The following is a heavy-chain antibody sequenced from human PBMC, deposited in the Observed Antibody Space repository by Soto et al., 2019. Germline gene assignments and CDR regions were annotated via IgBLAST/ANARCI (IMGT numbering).Heavy chain of an antibody. CDR2: ISYDGSNK. D-gene: IGHD3-3*01. CDR3: ARDTHVLRFLEWLSHGMDV. J-gene: IGHJ6*02. V-gene: IGHV3-30-3*01. CDR1: GFTFSSYA. Sequence: GGSLRLSCAASGFTFSSYAMHWVRQAPGKGLEWVAVISYDGSNKYYADSVKGRFTISRDNSKNTLYLQMNSLRAEDTAVYYCARDTHVLRFLEWLSHGMDVWGQGTTVTVSS.